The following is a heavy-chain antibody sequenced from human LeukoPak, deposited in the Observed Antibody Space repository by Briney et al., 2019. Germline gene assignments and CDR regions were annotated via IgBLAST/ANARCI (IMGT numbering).Heavy chain of an antibody. CDR1: GYTFTGFY. V-gene: IGHV1-2*02. CDR3: VREFDDGSPGLDQ. J-gene: IGHJ5*02. Sequence: ASVKVSCKASGYTFTGFYMHWVRQAPGQGLEWMGCINPYSGVTNYAQKFQGRVTMTRDTSISTAYMDLSRLRSDDTAVYYCVREFDDGSPGLDQWGQGTLVTVSS. D-gene: IGHD1-1*01. CDR2: INPYSGVT.